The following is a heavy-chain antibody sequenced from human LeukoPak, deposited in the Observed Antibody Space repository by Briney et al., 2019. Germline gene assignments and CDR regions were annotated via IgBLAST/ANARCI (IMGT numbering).Heavy chain of an antibody. Sequence: GESLKISCQGSGYSFSSYWINWVRQMPGKGLEWMGIISPTDSDTRYSPSFQGQVTISADKSINTAYLQWSSLKASDTAMYYCARALGYCSSTSSRICTFDYWGQGTLVTVSS. V-gene: IGHV5-51*01. CDR1: GYSFSSYW. CDR3: ARALGYCSSTSSRICTFDY. CDR2: ISPTDSDT. J-gene: IGHJ4*02. D-gene: IGHD2-2*01.